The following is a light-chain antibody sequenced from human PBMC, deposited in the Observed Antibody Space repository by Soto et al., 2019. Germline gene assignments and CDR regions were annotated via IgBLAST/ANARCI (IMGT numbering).Light chain of an antibody. CDR2: QTS. CDR1: QYINTR. J-gene: IGKJ1*01. Sequence: MTQSPSTLSVSPGERATLSCRASQYINTRLAWYQHRPGQAPRLLIYQTSLRAAGIPARFSASGSGTDFTLTISDVQPEDFALYYCHQRQSLPRTFGQGTKVDIK. V-gene: IGKV3D-15*03. CDR3: HQRQSLPRT.